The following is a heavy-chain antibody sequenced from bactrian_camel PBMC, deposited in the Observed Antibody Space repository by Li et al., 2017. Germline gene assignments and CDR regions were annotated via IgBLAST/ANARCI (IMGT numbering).Heavy chain of an antibody. Sequence: HVQLVESGGGSVQEGQSLKLSCAISGYATSHYCIAWFRLSSGKEREEVAHIYARNGRSDVADSVKGRFTISQDSAKSTVWLQMNSLKPEDTAMYYCAADVQPLLMLTNECPQEHWGQGTQVTVS. CDR1: GYATSHYC. V-gene: IGHV3-3*01. CDR3: AADVQPLLMLTNECPQEH. D-gene: IGHD4*01. J-gene: IGHJ4*01. CDR2: IYARNGRS.